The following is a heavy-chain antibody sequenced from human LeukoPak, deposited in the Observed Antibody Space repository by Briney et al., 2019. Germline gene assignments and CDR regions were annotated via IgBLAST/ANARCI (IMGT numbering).Heavy chain of an antibody. CDR1: GFTFSSYS. CDR3: ARDVVVVAANDNYYYYYGMDV. J-gene: IGHJ6*02. Sequence: GGSLRLSCAASGFTFSSYSMNWVRQAPGKGLEWVSSISSSSSYIYYADSVKGRFTISRDNAKNSLYLQMNSLRAEDTAVYYCARDVVVVAANDNYYYYYGMDVWGQGTTVTVSS. V-gene: IGHV3-21*01. D-gene: IGHD2-15*01. CDR2: ISSSSSYI.